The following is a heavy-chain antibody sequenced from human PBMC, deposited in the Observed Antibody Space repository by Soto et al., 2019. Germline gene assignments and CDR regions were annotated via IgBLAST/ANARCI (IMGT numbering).Heavy chain of an antibody. J-gene: IGHJ6*02. D-gene: IGHD3-10*01. CDR1: GFTFSSYG. CDR3: AVSRGVIDYYYYGMDV. Sequence: QVQLVESGGGVVQPGRSLRLSCAASGFTFSSYGMHWVRQAPGKGLEWVAVISYDGSNKYYADSVKGRFTISRDNSKNTLYLQMNSLRAEDTAVYYCAVSRGVIDYYYYGMDVWGQGTTVTVSS. CDR2: ISYDGSNK. V-gene: IGHV3-30*03.